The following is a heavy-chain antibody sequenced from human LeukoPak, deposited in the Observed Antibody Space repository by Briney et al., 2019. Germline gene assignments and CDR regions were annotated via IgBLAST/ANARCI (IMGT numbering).Heavy chain of an antibody. V-gene: IGHV3-7*03. CDR2: IKQDGSEK. Sequence: SGGSLRLSCAASGFTFSSYWMSWVRQAPGKGLEWVANIKQDGSEKYYVDSVKGRFTISRDNAKNSLYLQMNSLRAEDTAVYYCARDTGYDILTGSGNYGMDVWGQGTTVTVSS. CDR1: GFTFSSYW. CDR3: ARDTGYDILTGSGNYGMDV. D-gene: IGHD3-9*01. J-gene: IGHJ6*02.